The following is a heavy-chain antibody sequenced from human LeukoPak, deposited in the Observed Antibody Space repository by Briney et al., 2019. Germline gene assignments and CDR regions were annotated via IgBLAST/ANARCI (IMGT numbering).Heavy chain of an antibody. J-gene: IGHJ4*02. CDR2: ISSSSYI. CDR3: AREGPYYYGSGSPDY. V-gene: IGHV3-21*01. Sequence: GGSLRLSCAASGFTFSSYSMNWVRQAPGKGLEWVSSISSSSYIYYADSVKGRFTISRDNAKNSLYLQMNSLRAEDTAVYYCAREGPYYYGSGSPDYWGQGTLVTVSS. D-gene: IGHD3-10*01. CDR1: GFTFSSYS.